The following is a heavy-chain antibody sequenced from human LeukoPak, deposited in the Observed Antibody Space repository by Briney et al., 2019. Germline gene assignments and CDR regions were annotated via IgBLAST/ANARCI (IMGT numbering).Heavy chain of an antibody. J-gene: IGHJ4*02. D-gene: IGHD3-10*01. CDR2: ISSSGSTT. CDR1: GFTFSDYY. V-gene: IGHV3-11*01. CDR3: ARSDAYGSGSLA. Sequence: PGRSLRLSCAASGFTFSDYYMSWIRQAPGKGLEWVSYISSSGSTTYYADSVRGRFTISRYNAKNSLYLQMNSLRAEDTAVYYCARSDAYGSGSLAWGQGTLVTVSS.